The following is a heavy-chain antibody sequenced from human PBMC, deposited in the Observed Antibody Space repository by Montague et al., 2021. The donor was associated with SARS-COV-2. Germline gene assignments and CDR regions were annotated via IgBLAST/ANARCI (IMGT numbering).Heavy chain of an antibody. J-gene: IGHJ4*02. CDR3: ARESSQFFGSGPLDY. V-gene: IGHV3-66*01. Sequence: SLRLSCAASGFTVSSTYMNWVRQVPGKGLEWVSSISSSSVTYSADSLKGRFTISRDNSKNTVYHQMNSLRAEDTAVYFCARESSQFFGSGPLDYWSQESLVTVSS. CDR1: GFTVSSTY. CDR2: ISSSSVT. D-gene: IGHD3-10*01.